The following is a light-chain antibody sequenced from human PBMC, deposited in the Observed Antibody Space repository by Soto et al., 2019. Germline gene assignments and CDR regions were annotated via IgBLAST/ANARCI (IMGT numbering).Light chain of an antibody. CDR2: TSS. Sequence: DLQMTQSPSSLSASVGDRVTIACRASQSVRSYLNWYQQKPGKAPKLLIYTSSSSQSGVSSRFSGSGSGTDFTLTISSLQPEDYATYFCQQSYSTPWTFGQGTKVEIK. CDR1: QSVRSY. CDR3: QQSYSTPWT. J-gene: IGKJ1*01. V-gene: IGKV1-39*01.